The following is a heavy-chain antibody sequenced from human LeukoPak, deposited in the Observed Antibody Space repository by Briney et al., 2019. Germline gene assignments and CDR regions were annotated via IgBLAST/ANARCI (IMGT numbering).Heavy chain of an antibody. J-gene: IGHJ4*02. V-gene: IGHV3-30*02. Sequence: SGGSLRLSCAASGFTFSSYGMHWVRQAPGKGLEWVAFIRYDGSNKYYADSVKGRFTISRDNSKNTLYLQMNSLRAEDTAVYYCAKDWCLGNWGWDYWGQGTLVTVSS. CDR2: IRYDGSNK. CDR3: AKDWCLGNWGWDY. CDR1: GFTFSSYG. D-gene: IGHD7-27*01.